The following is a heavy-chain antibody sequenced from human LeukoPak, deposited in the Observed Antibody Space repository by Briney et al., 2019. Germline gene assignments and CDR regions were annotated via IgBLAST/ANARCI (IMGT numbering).Heavy chain of an antibody. CDR2: ISSSSSYT. J-gene: IGHJ4*02. D-gene: IGHD5-18*01. CDR3: AREKYSYGN. V-gene: IGHV3-11*06. Sequence: PGGSLRLSCAVSGFIFSDYYMSWIRQAPGKGLEWVSYISSSSSYTNYADSVKGRFTISRDNAKNSLYLQMNSLRAEDTAVYYCAREKYSYGNWGQGTLVTVSS. CDR1: GFIFSDYY.